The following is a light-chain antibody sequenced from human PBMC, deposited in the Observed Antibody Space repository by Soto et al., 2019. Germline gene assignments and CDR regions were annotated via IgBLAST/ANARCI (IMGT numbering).Light chain of an antibody. CDR1: QGISSY. V-gene: IGKV1-9*01. CDR2: AAS. CDR3: QQLNSYPAIT. J-gene: IGKJ5*01. Sequence: DIQLTQSPSFLSASVGDRVTITCRASQGISSYLAWYQQKPGKAPKLLIYAASTLQSGVQSRFSGSGSGTEFTLTISSLQPEDFATYYCQQLNSYPAITFGQGTRLEIK.